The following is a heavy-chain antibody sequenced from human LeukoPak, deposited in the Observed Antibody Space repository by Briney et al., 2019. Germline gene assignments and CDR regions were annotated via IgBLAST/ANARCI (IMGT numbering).Heavy chain of an antibody. CDR2: ISYDGSNK. CDR3: ARETNRITMIIVVTATDY. CDR1: GFTFSSYA. Sequence: PGRSLRLSCAASGFTFSSYAMHWVRQAPGKGLKGVPVISYDGSNKYYADSVKGRFTISRDNSKNTLYLQMNSLRAEDTAVYYCARETNRITMIIVVTATDYWGQGTLVTVSS. D-gene: IGHD3-22*01. V-gene: IGHV3-30-3*01. J-gene: IGHJ4*02.